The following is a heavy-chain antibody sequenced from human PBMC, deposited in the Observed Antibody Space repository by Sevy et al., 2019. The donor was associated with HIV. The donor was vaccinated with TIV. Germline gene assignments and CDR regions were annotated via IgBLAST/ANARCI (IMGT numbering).Heavy chain of an antibody. CDR1: GFTFSSYA. J-gene: IGHJ5*02. Sequence: GGSLRLSCAASGFTFSSYAMSWVRQAPGKGLEWVSAISGSGGSTYYADSVKGRFTISRDNSKNTLYLQMNSLRAEDTAVYYCAKVVLMVYAGDRFDPWGQGTLVTVSS. D-gene: IGHD2-8*01. CDR2: ISGSGGST. CDR3: AKVVLMVYAGDRFDP. V-gene: IGHV3-23*01.